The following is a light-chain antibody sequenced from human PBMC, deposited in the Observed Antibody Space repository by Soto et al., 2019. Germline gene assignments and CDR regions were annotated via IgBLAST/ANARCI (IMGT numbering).Light chain of an antibody. CDR1: QSSGSNF. CDR3: QQYGSSPWT. Sequence: EHVLTQSPGSLSFSPGERATLSCKASQSSGSNFVAWYQQKPGQAPRLLIYASVTRATGILDRFSGSGSGSDFTLTISRLEPEDFAVYYCQQYGSSPWTFGLGTKVDIK. CDR2: ASV. V-gene: IGKV3-20*01. J-gene: IGKJ1*01.